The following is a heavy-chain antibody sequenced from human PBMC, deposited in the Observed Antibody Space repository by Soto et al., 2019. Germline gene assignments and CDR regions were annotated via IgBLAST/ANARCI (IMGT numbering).Heavy chain of an antibody. CDR3: ARDRDYGDYLRAFDI. V-gene: IGHV1-18*01. D-gene: IGHD4-17*01. J-gene: IGHJ3*02. CDR2: ISAYNGNT. CDR1: GYTFTSYG. Sequence: QVQLVQSGAEVKKPGASVKVSCKASGYTFTSYGISWVRQAPGQGLEWMGWISAYNGNTNYAQKLQGRVTMTTDTSTITAYMELSSLRSADTAVYYCARDRDYGDYLRAFDIWGQVTMVTVSS.